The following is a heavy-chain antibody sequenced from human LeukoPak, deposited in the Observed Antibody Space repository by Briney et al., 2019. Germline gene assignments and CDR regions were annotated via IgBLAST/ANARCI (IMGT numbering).Heavy chain of an antibody. D-gene: IGHD6-13*01. CDR3: ARAPTPYSSSPN. CDR1: GGSFSGYY. Sequence: SETLSLTCAVYGGSFSGYYWSWIRQPPGKGLEWIGYIYYSGSTNYNPSLKSRVTISVDTSKNQFSLELSSVTAADTAMYYCARAPTPYSSSPNWGQGTLVTVSS. CDR2: IYYSGST. J-gene: IGHJ4*02. V-gene: IGHV4-59*01.